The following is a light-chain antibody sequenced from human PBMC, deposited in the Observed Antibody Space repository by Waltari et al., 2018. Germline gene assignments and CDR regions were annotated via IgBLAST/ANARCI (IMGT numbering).Light chain of an antibody. J-gene: IGKJ2*01. CDR2: AAS. V-gene: IGKV1-39*01. CDR1: QSISSY. Sequence: DIQMTQSPSSLSASVGDRVTITCRASQSISSYLHWYQQKPGKAPKLLSYAASSLQSGVPSRFSGSGSGTDFTLTISSLQPEDCATYYCQQSYSTPHTFGQGTKLEIK. CDR3: QQSYSTPHT.